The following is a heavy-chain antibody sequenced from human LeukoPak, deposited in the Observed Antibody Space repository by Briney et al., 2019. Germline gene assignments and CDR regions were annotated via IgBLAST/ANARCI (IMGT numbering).Heavy chain of an antibody. V-gene: IGHV1-2*02. CDR1: GYTFTGYY. Sequence: GASVKVSCKASGYTFTGYYIHWVRQAPGQGLEWMGWINPNSGGTNYAQKFQGRVTMTRDTSISTAYMELSSLRSEDTAVYYCARALYSSGWVTWVFDYWGRGTLVTVSS. J-gene: IGHJ4*02. CDR2: INPNSGGT. D-gene: IGHD6-19*01. CDR3: ARALYSSGWVTWVFDY.